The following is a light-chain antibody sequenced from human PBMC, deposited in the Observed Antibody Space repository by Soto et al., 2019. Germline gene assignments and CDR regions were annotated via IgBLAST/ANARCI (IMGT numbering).Light chain of an antibody. J-gene: IGLJ2*01. Sequence: QSVLTQPPSVSEAPRQRVTISCSGSSSNVGNNAVSWYQQFPGKAPKLLIYYDDVLPSGVSDRFSGSKSGTSASLAISGLQSEDEADYYCAAWDARLDGVVFGGGTQLTVL. CDR3: AAWDARLDGVV. CDR1: SSNVGNNA. V-gene: IGLV1-36*01. CDR2: YDD.